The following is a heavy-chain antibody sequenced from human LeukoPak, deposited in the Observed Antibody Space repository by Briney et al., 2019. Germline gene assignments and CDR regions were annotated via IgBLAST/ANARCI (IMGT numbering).Heavy chain of an antibody. J-gene: IGHJ4*02. CDR2: IYYSGST. CDR1: GGSISSSSYY. D-gene: IGHD6-19*01. V-gene: IGHV4-39*01. Sequence: SGTLSLTCTVSGGSISSSSYYWGWIRQPPGKGLEWIGSIYYSGSTYYNPSLKSRVTISVDTSKNQFSLKLSSVTAADTAVYYCARHSSGWTPYFDYWGQGTLVTVSS. CDR3: ARHSSGWTPYFDY.